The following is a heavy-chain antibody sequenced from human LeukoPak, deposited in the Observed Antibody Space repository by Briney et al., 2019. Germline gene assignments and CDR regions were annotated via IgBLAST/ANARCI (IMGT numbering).Heavy chain of an antibody. Sequence: PGGSLRLSCAASGFTFSSYWMHWVRQAPGKGLVWVSRINSDGSSTSYADSVKGRFTISRDNTKNTLYLQMNSLRAEDTAVYYCAKDDGGSYYPYYYYMDVWGKGTTVTISS. CDR3: AKDDGGSYYPYYYYMDV. V-gene: IGHV3-74*01. J-gene: IGHJ6*03. CDR1: GFTFSSYW. CDR2: INSDGSST. D-gene: IGHD1-26*01.